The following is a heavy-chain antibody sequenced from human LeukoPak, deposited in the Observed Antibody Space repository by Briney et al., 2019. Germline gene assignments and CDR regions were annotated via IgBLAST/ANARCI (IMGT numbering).Heavy chain of an antibody. J-gene: IGHJ6*02. D-gene: IGHD2-15*01. CDR1: GFTFDDYA. Sequence: GGSLRLSCAAPGFTFDDYALHWVRQAPAKGQEWVSAISWNGDNIGYADSVKGRFTVSRDNAKNSLYLQMNSLRAEDTALYYCAKGTNPNIVVVVDVQFDYAMDVWGQGTTVTVSS. CDR3: AKGTNPNIVVVVDVQFDYAMDV. CDR2: ISWNGDNI. V-gene: IGHV3-9*01.